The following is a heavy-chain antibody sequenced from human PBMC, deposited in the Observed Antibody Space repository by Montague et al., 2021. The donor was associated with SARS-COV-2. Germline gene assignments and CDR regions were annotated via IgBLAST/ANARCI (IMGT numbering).Heavy chain of an antibody. CDR3: ARLRRNSVYSNWFDP. D-gene: IGHD3-22*01. CDR1: GGSISSYY. Sequence: SETLSLTCTVSGGSISSYYWSWIRQPPGKGLEWIGYIYYGGSTNYNSSLKSRVTISVDTSKNQVSLMLSAVTAADTAVYYCARLRRNSVYSNWFDPWGRGTLVTVSS. V-gene: IGHV4-59*08. CDR2: IYYGGST. J-gene: IGHJ5*02.